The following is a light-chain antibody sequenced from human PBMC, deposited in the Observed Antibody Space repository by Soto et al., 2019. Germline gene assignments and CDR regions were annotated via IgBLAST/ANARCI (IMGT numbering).Light chain of an antibody. Sequence: DIQMTQSPASLSASIGGRVIITCRASQSISNYLNWYQHKPGRAPKFLIYAASSLQSGVPSRFSGSGSGTDFTLTISSLQREDFATYFCQQSFSSSWTFGQGTKV. J-gene: IGKJ1*01. CDR1: QSISNY. V-gene: IGKV1-39*01. CDR3: QQSFSSSWT. CDR2: AAS.